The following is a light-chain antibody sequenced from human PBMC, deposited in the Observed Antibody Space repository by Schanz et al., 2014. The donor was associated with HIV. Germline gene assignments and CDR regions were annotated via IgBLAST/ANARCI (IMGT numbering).Light chain of an antibody. CDR2: DVS. CDR3: SSYTSSSPLGV. Sequence: QSALTQPASVSGSPGQSITISCTGTSSDVGGYNYVAWYQQHPGKAPQLMIYDVSDRPSGVSNRFSGSKSGNTASLSISGLQAEDEADYYCSSYTSSSPLGVFGTGTKLTVL. J-gene: IGLJ1*01. CDR1: SSDVGGYNY. V-gene: IGLV2-14*03.